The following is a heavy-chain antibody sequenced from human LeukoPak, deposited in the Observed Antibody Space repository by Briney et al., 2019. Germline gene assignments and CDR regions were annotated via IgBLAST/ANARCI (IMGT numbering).Heavy chain of an antibody. Sequence: SSETLSLTCTVSGGSISSYYWSWIRRPPGKGREWIGYIYYSGSTNYNPSLKSRVTISVDTSKNQFSLKLSSVTAADTAVYYCARLYSNYAYFDYWGQGTPVTVSS. CDR2: IYYSGST. V-gene: IGHV4-59*08. CDR1: GGSISSYY. J-gene: IGHJ4*02. CDR3: ARLYSNYAYFDY. D-gene: IGHD4-11*01.